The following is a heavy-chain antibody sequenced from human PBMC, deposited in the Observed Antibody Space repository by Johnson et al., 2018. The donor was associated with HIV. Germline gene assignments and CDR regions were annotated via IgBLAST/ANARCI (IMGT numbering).Heavy chain of an antibody. CDR1: GFTFSSYW. V-gene: IGHV3-7*03. D-gene: IGHD7-27*01. J-gene: IGHJ3*02. CDR3: VRGRDSTGDGGAFDI. CDR2: INQDGSEK. Sequence: VQLVESGGGLVQPGGSLRLSCAASGFTFSSYWMNWVRQAPGNGLEWVANINQDGSEKYDLDSEKGRFTISRDNAENSLYLQMNSLRVDDTAMYYCVRGRDSTGDGGAFDIWGQGTMVTVSS.